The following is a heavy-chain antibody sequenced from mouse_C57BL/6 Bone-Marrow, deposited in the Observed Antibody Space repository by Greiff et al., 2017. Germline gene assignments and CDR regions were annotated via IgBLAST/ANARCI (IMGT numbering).Heavy chain of an antibody. CDR2: IYPGGGYT. CDR1: GYTFTNYW. V-gene: IGHV1-63*01. Sequence: QVQLQQSGAELVRPGPSVKMSCKASGYTFTNYWIGWAKQRPGHGLEWIGDIYPGGGYTNYSEQFKGKATLTADKSSSTAYMQFRSLTSDDSANYYCARKGPMDDWGQGTSVTVSS. J-gene: IGHJ4*01. CDR3: ARKGPMDD. D-gene: IGHD3-3*01.